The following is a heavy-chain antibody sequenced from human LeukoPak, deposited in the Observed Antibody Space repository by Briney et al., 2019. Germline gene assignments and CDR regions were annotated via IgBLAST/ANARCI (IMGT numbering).Heavy chain of an antibody. V-gene: IGHV1-69*13. CDR1: GGTFSSYA. D-gene: IGHD3-10*01. CDR2: IIPIFGTA. CDR3: ARERDYYGSGSHFDY. J-gene: IGHJ4*02. Sequence: SVKVSCKASGGTFSSYAISWVRQAPGQGLEWMGGIIPIFGTANYAQKFQGRVTITADESTSTAYMELSSLRSEDTAVYYCARERDYYGSGSHFDYWGQGTLVTVSS.